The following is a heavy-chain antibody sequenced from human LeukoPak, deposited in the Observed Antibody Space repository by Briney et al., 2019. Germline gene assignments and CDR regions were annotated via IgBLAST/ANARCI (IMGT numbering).Heavy chain of an antibody. V-gene: IGHV3-30*02. Sequence: PGGPLRLSCAASGFSFSNSDMHWVRQAPGKGLEWVAFIRYDGSNKYYEDSVKGRLTISRDNAKNTLFLRMYSLRPEDTAVYYCVKEIRRNYFYGMDVWGQGTSVTV. CDR1: GFSFSNSD. CDR3: VKEIRRNYFYGMDV. CDR2: IRYDGSNK. J-gene: IGHJ6*02.